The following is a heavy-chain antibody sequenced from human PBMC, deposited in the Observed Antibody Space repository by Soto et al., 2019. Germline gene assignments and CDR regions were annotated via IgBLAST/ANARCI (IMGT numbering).Heavy chain of an antibody. Sequence: GGSLRLSCAASGFTFSSYSMNWARQAPGKGLEWVSYISSSTSTIYYADSVKGRFTISRDNAKNSLYLQMNSLRDEDTAVYYCARVISMDLLLHTAPGYWGQGTLVTVS. CDR2: ISSSTSTI. J-gene: IGHJ4*02. CDR3: ARVISMDLLLHTAPGY. V-gene: IGHV3-48*02. CDR1: GFTFSSYS. D-gene: IGHD5-18*01.